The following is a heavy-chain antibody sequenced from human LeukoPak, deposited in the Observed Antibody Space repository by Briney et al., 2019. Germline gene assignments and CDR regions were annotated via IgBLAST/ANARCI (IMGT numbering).Heavy chain of an antibody. J-gene: IGHJ4*02. CDR1: GGSISSYY. CDR3: AGHHPRNTVDF. D-gene: IGHD2/OR15-2a*01. V-gene: IGHV4-59*08. CDR2: ISDIGST. Sequence: PSETLSLTCTVSGGSISSYYWSWIRQPPGKGLEWIAYISDIGSTNYNPSLKSRVTISLDTSKNQFSLKLSSVTAADTAVYYCAGHHPRNTVDFWGQRTLVTVSS.